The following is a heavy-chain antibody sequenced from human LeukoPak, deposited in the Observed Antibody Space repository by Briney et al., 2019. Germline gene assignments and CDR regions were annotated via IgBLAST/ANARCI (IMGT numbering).Heavy chain of an antibody. D-gene: IGHD4-17*01. Sequence: GGSLRLSCAASGFTFSSYGMHWVRQAPGKGLEWVAFIQYHGRDKSYGDSAKGRVTISRDNSRNTLYLQMDSLRGEDTAVYYCANSPYGDWSFDLWGQGTLVTVSS. J-gene: IGHJ4*02. V-gene: IGHV3-30*02. CDR2: IQYHGRDK. CDR3: ANSPYGDWSFDL. CDR1: GFTFSSYG.